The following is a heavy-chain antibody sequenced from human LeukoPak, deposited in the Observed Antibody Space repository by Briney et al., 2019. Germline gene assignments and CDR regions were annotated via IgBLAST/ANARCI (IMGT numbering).Heavy chain of an antibody. J-gene: IGHJ4*02. CDR1: GYSISSGYY. CDR2: IYHSGST. V-gene: IGHV4-38-2*01. Sequence: PSETLSLTCAVSGYSISSGYYWGWIRQPPGKGLEWIGSIYHSGSTYYNPSLKSRVTISVDTSKNQFSLKLSPVTAADTAVYYCARQTEYYFDYWGQGTLVTVSS. CDR3: ARQTEYYFDY.